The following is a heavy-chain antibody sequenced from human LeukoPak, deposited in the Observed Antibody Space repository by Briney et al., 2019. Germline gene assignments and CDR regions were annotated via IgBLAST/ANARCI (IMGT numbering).Heavy chain of an antibody. D-gene: IGHD3-3*01. CDR1: GGSISSGDYY. V-gene: IGHV4-61*08. J-gene: IGHJ3*02. CDR3: ARDGPRPITIFGVVIRNAFDI. Sequence: SETLSLTCTVSGGSISSGDYYWSWIRQPPGKGLEWIGYIYYSGSTNYNPSLKSRVTMSVDTSKNQFSLKLSSVTAADTAVYYCARDGPRPITIFGVVIRNAFDIWGQGTMVTVSS. CDR2: IYYSGST.